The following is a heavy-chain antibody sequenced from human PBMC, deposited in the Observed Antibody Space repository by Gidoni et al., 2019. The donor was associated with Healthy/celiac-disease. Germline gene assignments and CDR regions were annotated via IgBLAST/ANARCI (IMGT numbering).Heavy chain of an antibody. D-gene: IGHD3-10*01. V-gene: IGHV4-39*01. CDR3: ARHGNFGSGKEPYYYYGMDV. CDR1: GGSISSSSYY. Sequence: QLQLQESGPGLVKPSETLSLTCTVSGGSISSSSYYWGWIRQPPGKGLEWIGSIYYSGSTYYNPSLKSRVTISVDTSKNQFSLKLSSVTAADTAVYYCARHGNFGSGKEPYYYYGMDVWGQGTTVTVSS. CDR2: IYYSGST. J-gene: IGHJ6*02.